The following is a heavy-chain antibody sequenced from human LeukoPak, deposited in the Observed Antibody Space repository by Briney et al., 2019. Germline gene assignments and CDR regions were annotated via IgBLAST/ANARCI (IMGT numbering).Heavy chain of an antibody. J-gene: IGHJ6*03. D-gene: IGHD4-17*01. V-gene: IGHV1-18*01. CDR3: SRTEDYGDYYYYMDV. Sequence: ASVKVSCKASGYTFTSYGISWVRQAPGQGREWMGWISAYNGNTNYAQKLQGRVTMTTDTSTSTAYMELRSLRSDDTAVYYCSRTEDYGDYYYYMDVWGKGTRVTVSS. CDR1: GYTFTSYG. CDR2: ISAYNGNT.